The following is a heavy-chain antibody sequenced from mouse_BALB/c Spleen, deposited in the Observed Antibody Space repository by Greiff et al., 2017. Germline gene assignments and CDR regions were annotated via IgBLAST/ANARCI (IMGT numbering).Heavy chain of an antibody. J-gene: IGHJ4*01. V-gene: IGHV1-7*01. CDR2: INPSTGYT. Sequence: QVQLQQSGAELAKPGASVKMSCKASGYTFTSYWMHWVKQRPGQGLEWIGYINPSTGYTEYNQKFKDKATLTADKSSSTAYMQLSSLTSEDSAVYYCASRGYYAMDYWGQGTSVTVSS. D-gene: IGHD3-3*01. CDR1: GYTFTSYW. CDR3: ASRGYYAMDY.